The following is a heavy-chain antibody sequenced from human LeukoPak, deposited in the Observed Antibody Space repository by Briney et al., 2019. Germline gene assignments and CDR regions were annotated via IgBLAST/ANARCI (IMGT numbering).Heavy chain of an antibody. CDR3: ARVVVGYSSGWYLDY. CDR2: FDPEDGET. CDR1: GYTLSEIS. J-gene: IGHJ4*02. Sequence: ASVKVSCKVSGYTLSEISMHWVRQAPGRGLEWMGGFDPEDGETNYAQKFQGRVTMTRDTSISTAYMELSRLRSDDTAVYYCARVVVGYSSGWYLDYWGQGTLVTVSS. V-gene: IGHV1-24*01. D-gene: IGHD6-19*01.